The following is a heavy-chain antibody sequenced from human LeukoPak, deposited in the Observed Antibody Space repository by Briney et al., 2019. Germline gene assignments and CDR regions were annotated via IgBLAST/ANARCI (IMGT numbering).Heavy chain of an antibody. CDR1: GFTFSSFA. CDR3: ARDYYDSSGSPDY. J-gene: IGHJ4*02. Sequence: GGSLRLSCAASGFTFSSFAMSWVRQAPGKGLEWVSSIRGSGDNTNYGDAVKGRFTITRDNSKNTLYLQMNSLRAEDTAVYYCARDYYDSSGSPDYWGQGTLVTVSS. CDR2: IRGSGDNT. D-gene: IGHD3-22*01. V-gene: IGHV3-23*01.